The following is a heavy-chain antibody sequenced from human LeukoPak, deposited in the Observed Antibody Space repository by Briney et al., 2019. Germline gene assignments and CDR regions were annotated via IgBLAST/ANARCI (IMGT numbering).Heavy chain of an antibody. CDR3: ARKGYTYGSFAY. V-gene: IGHV4-4*02. Sequence: SGTLSLTCAVSGGSISSSNWWSWVRQPPGKGLEWIGEIYHSGSTNYNPSLTSRVTISVDKSKNQFSLKLSSVTAADTAVYYCARKGYTYGSFAYWGQGTLVTVSS. D-gene: IGHD5-18*01. CDR1: GGSISSSNW. J-gene: IGHJ4*02. CDR2: IYHSGST.